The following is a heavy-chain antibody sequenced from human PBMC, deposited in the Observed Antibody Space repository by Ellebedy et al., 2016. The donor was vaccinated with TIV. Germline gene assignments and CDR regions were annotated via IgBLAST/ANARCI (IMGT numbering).Heavy chain of an antibody. CDR3: ARGGSGWYGGTVDY. J-gene: IGHJ4*02. Sequence: GGSLRLXCAASGFTFSSYSMNWVRQAPGKGLEWVSYISSSSSTIYYADSVQGRFTISRDNAKNSLYLQMNSLRVEDTAVYYCARGGSGWYGGTVDYWGQGTLVTVSS. D-gene: IGHD6-19*01. CDR1: GFTFSSYS. CDR2: ISSSSSTI. V-gene: IGHV3-48*01.